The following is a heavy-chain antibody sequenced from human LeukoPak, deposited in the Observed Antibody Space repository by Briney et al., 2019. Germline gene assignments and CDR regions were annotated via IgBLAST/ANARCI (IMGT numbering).Heavy chain of an antibody. V-gene: IGHV3-30*18. CDR1: GFTFSSYG. Sequence: GGSLRLSCAASGFTFSSYGMHWVRQAPGKGLEWVAVISYDGNNKYYADSVKGRFTISRDNSKNTLYLQMNSLRAEDTAVYYCAKDVYSRRLDSMVDYWGQGTLVTVSS. CDR3: AKDVYSRRLDSMVDY. CDR2: ISYDGNNK. J-gene: IGHJ4*02. D-gene: IGHD2-15*01.